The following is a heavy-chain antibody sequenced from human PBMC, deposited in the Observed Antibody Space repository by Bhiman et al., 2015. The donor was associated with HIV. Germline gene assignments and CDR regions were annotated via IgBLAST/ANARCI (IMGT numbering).Heavy chain of an antibody. CDR1: GFTFSTYS. Sequence: EVQLVESGGGLVKPGGSLRLSCAASGFTFSTYSMNWVRQAPGKGLEWVSSISSSGDTIYYADSVKGRFTISRDNAKNSLYLQMNSLRAEDTAVYYCAKGAGSSSGRYWGQGTLVTVSS. J-gene: IGHJ4*02. D-gene: IGHD6-6*01. CDR2: ISSSGDTI. CDR3: AKGAGSSSGRY. V-gene: IGHV3-21*04.